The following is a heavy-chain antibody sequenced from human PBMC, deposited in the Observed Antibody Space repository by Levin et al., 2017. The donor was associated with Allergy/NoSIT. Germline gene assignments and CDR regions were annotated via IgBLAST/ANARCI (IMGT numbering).Heavy chain of an antibody. J-gene: IGHJ5*02. V-gene: IGHV4-34*01. CDR1: GGSFSGYY. CDR2: INHSGST. Sequence: SETLSLTCAVYGGSFSGYYWSWIRQPPGKGLEWIGEINHSGSTNYNPSLKSRVTISVDTSKNQFSLKLSSVTAADTAVYYCARARDIVVVPAWRNWFDPWGQGTLVTVSS. CDR3: ARARDIVVVPAWRNWFDP. D-gene: IGHD2-2*01.